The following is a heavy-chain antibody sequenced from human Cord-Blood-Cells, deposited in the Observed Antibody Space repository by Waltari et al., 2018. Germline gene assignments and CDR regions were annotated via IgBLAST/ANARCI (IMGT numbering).Heavy chain of an antibody. V-gene: IGHV1-2*02. Sequence: QVQLVQSGAEVKKPGASVKVSCKASGYTFTGYYMHWVRQAPGQGLEWMGWINPNSGGTNYAQKFQCRVTMTRDTSISPAYMELSRLRSDDTAVYYCARTPGSSWFNYFDYWGQGTLVTVSS. CDR3: ARTPGSSWFNYFDY. J-gene: IGHJ4*02. D-gene: IGHD6-13*01. CDR2: INPNSGGT. CDR1: GYTFTGYY.